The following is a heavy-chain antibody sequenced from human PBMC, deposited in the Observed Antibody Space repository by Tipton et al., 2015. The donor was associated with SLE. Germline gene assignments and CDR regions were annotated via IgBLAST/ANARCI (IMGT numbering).Heavy chain of an antibody. CDR2: INHSGST. Sequence: LRLSCTVSGGSISSYYWSWIRQPPGKGLEWIGEINHSGSTNYNPSLKSRVTISVDTSKNQFSLKLSPVTAADTAVYYCARRGRYSSSWDFDYWGQGTLVTVSS. V-gene: IGHV4-34*01. CDR1: GGSISSYY. D-gene: IGHD6-13*01. CDR3: ARRGRYSSSWDFDY. J-gene: IGHJ4*02.